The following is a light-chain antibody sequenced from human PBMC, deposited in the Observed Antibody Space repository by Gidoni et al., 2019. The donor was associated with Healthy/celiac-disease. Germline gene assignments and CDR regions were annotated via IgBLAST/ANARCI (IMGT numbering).Light chain of an antibody. V-gene: IGKV3-11*01. Sequence: IVLTQSPATLSLSPGERATLSCRASQSVSSYLAWYQQKPGQAPRLLIYDASNRATGIPARFSGSGSGTDFTLTISSLEPEDCAVYYCQQRSNSFGGGTKVEIK. CDR2: DAS. J-gene: IGKJ4*01. CDR1: QSVSSY. CDR3: QQRSNS.